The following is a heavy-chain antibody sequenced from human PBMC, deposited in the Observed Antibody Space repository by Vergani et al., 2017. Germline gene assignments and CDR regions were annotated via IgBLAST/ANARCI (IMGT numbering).Heavy chain of an antibody. D-gene: IGHD3-16*01. CDR3: AKHFRGWGMDY. Sequence: QVQLVESGGGVVQRGGSLRLSCATSGFTLSNYDMQWIRQGPGKGLEFVAFIPFDGSNQYYADSVKGRFTLSRDFSKNTLYLQMNSLRTDDTATYYCAKHFRGWGMDYWGQGTQVIVSS. V-gene: IGHV3-30*02. CDR2: IPFDGSNQ. CDR1: GFTLSNYD. J-gene: IGHJ4*02.